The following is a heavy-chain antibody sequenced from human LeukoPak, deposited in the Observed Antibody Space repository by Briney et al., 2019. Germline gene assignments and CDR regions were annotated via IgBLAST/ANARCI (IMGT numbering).Heavy chain of an antibody. CDR2: IYYSGST. CDR1: GGSISSSSYY. Sequence: SETLSLTCTVSGGSISSSSYYWGWIRQPPGKGLEWIGNIYYSGSTYYNPSLKSRVTISIDTSKNQFSLKLSSVTAADSAVYYCATEGMVYARVGEDYWGQGTLVTVSS. V-gene: IGHV4-39*01. J-gene: IGHJ4*02. CDR3: ATEGMVYARVGEDY. D-gene: IGHD2-8*01.